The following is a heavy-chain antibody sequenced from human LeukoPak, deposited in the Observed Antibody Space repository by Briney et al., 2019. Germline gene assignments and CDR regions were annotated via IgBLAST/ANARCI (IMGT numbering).Heavy chain of an antibody. Sequence: PSETLSLTCTVSGGSISSYYWSWIRQPPGKGLEYIGYIYYTGSTNYNPSLKSRVTISVDTSKNQFSLKLSSVTAADTAVYYCARSYIPITMIVVAEWVAFDIWGQGTMVTVSS. V-gene: IGHV4-59*01. CDR2: IYYTGST. CDR1: GGSISSYY. D-gene: IGHD3-22*01. CDR3: ARSYIPITMIVVAEWVAFDI. J-gene: IGHJ3*02.